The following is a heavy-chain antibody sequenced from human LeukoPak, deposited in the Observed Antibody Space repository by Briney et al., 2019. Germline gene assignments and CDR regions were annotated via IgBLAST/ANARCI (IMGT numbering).Heavy chain of an antibody. CDR2: ISSSSSTI. V-gene: IGHV3-48*04. CDR1: GFTFSSYS. J-gene: IGHJ4*02. D-gene: IGHD2-15*01. CDR3: ARDSSLARGAFDY. Sequence: GGSLRLSCAASGFTFSSYSMNWVRQAPGKGLEWVSYISSSSSTIYYADSVKGRFTISRDNAKNSLYLQMNSLRAEDTAVYYCARDSSLARGAFDYWGQGTLVTVSS.